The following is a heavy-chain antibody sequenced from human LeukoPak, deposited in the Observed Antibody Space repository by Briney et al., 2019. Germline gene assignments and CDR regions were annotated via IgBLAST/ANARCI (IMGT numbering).Heavy chain of an antibody. CDR1: GGSISSYY. J-gene: IGHJ4*02. CDR2: IYYSGST. D-gene: IGHD3-3*01. CDR3: ARTRDLRYYFDY. V-gene: IGHV4-59*01. Sequence: SETLSLTCTVSGGSISSYYWSWIRQPPGKGLEWIGYIYYSGSTNYNPSLKSRVTISVDTSKNQFTLKLSSVTAADTAVYYCARTRDLRYYFDYWGQGTLVTVSS.